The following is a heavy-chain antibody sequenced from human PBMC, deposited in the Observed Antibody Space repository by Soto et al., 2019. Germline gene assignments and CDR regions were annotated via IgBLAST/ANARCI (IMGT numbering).Heavy chain of an antibody. Sequence: GESLKISCKGSGYSFASYYIAWVRQMPGKGLEWMGIIYPGDSDTRYSPSFQGQVTISADTSISTAYLQWSSLKASDTAMYYCARLAWRVPTPPQRYYYYGIDVWGQGTTVTVSS. CDR3: ARLAWRVPTPPQRYYYYGIDV. J-gene: IGHJ6*02. CDR2: IYPGDSDT. V-gene: IGHV5-51*01. D-gene: IGHD2-2*01. CDR1: GYSFASYY.